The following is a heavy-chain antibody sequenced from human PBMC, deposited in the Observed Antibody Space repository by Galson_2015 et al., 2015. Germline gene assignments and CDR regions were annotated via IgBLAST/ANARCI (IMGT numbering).Heavy chain of an antibody. J-gene: IGHJ4*02. V-gene: IGHV3-9*01. D-gene: IGHD6-19*01. CDR3: AKDISPGEPPIAVAGLLDY. Sequence: ADSVKGRFTISRDNAKNSLYLQMNSLRAEDTALYYCAKDISPGEPPIAVAGLLDYWGQGTLVTVSS.